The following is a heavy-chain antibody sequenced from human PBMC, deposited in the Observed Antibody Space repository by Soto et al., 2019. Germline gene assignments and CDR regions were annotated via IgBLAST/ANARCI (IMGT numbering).Heavy chain of an antibody. V-gene: IGHV3-23*01. J-gene: IGHJ4*02. CDR3: ATVRYYDSSGLDY. CDR1: GFTFRSYA. CDR2: ISGSGGRT. D-gene: IGHD3-22*01. Sequence: PGGALRLSCAASGFTFRSYAMSWVRQAPGKGLEWVSAISGSGGRTYYADSVKGRFTISRDNSKNTLYLQMNSLRAEDTAVYYCATVRYYDSSGLDYWGQGTLVTVSS.